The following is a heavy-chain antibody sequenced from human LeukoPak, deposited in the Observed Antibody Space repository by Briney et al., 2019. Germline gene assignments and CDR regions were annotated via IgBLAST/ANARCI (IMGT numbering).Heavy chain of an antibody. CDR2: ISSSSSYI. V-gene: IGHV3-21*01. CDR1: GFTFSSYS. Sequence: GGSLRLSCAASGFTFSSYSMNWVRQAPGKGLEWVSSISSSSSYIYYADSVKGRFTISRDNAKNSLYLQMNSLRAEDTAVYYCARDRDYYDSSGKLRDWGQGTLGTVSS. J-gene: IGHJ4*02. D-gene: IGHD3-22*01. CDR3: ARDRDYYDSSGKLRD.